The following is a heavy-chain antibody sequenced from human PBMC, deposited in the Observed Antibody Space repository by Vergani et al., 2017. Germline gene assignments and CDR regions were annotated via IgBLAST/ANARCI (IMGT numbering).Heavy chain of an antibody. CDR1: GFTFSSYE. D-gene: IGHD5-18*01. J-gene: IGHJ6*02. CDR2: ISSSGSTI. CDR3: AREGGDTAMVTDYYYYGMDV. V-gene: IGHV3-48*03. Sequence: EVQLVESGGGLVQPGGSLRLSCAASGFTFSSYEMNWVRQAPGKGLEWVSYISSSGSTIYYADSVKGRFTISRDNAKNSLYLQMNSLRAEDTAVYYCAREGGDTAMVTDYYYYGMDVWGQGP.